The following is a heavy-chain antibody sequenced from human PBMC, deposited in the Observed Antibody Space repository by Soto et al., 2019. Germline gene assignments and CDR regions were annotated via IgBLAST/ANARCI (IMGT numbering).Heavy chain of an antibody. D-gene: IGHD6-13*01. CDR2: IIPKIGTA. V-gene: IGHV1-69*13. Sequence: GASVKVSCKASGGGNLRDYRTTWVRRAPGQGLEWMGGIIPKIGTANYAQNFQGRVTITADESTNTVYMELRSLRSDDTAVYYCARRETKYSSSWRYYYYYGMDVWGQGTTVTVSS. CDR1: GGGNLRDYR. CDR3: ARRETKYSSSWRYYYYYGMDV. J-gene: IGHJ6*02.